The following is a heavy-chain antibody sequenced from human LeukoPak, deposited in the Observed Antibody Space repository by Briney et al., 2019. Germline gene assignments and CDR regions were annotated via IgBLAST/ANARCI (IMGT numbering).Heavy chain of an antibody. CDR2: INAGNGNT. CDR1: GYTFTSYA. J-gene: IGHJ5*02. Sequence: GASVKVSCKASGYTFTSYAMHWVRQAPGQRLEWMGWINAGNGNTKYSQKFQGRVTITRDTSASTAYMELSSLRSEDTAVYYCARAGSWELLENWFDPWGQGTLVTVSS. D-gene: IGHD1-26*01. V-gene: IGHV1-3*01. CDR3: ARAGSWELLENWFDP.